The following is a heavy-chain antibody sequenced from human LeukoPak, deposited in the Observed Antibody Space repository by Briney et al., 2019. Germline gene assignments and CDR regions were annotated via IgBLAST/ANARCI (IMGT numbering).Heavy chain of an antibody. CDR2: IISSGSTI. CDR1: GFNFSSYE. D-gene: IGHD2-2*01. J-gene: IGHJ4*02. CDR3: ARDGHIVVVPAAMPGDPFDY. Sequence: GGSLRLSCAASGFNFSSYEMNWVRQAPGKGLEWVSYIISSGSTIYYADSGKGRFTIPRDNAKNALYLQMNSLRAEDTAVYYCARDGHIVVVPAAMPGDPFDYWGQGTLVTVSS. V-gene: IGHV3-48*03.